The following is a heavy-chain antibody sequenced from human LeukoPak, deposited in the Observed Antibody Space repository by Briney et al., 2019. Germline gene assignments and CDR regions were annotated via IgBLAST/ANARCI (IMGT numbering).Heavy chain of an antibody. J-gene: IGHJ6*02. CDR1: GFTFSSYG. CDR2: ISYDGSNK. V-gene: IGHV3-30*18. CDR3: AKEWDQFGYSGYDDYYYYGMDV. D-gene: IGHD5-12*01. Sequence: GRSLRLSCAASGFTFSSYGMHWVRQAPGKGLEWVAVISYDGSNKYYADSVKGRFTISRDNSKNTLYLQMNSLRAEDTAVYYCAKEWDQFGYSGYDDYYYYGMDVWGQGTTVTVSS.